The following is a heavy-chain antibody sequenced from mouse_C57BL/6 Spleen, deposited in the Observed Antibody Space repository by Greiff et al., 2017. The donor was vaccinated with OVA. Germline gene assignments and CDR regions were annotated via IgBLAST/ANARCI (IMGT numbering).Heavy chain of an antibody. J-gene: IGHJ1*03. CDR1: GYTFTDYY. CDR2: INPNNGGT. V-gene: IGHV1-26*01. D-gene: IGHD1-1*01. CDR3: ARRDGSSFPYWYFDV. Sequence: VQLQQSGPELVKPGASVKISCKASGYTFTDYYMNWVKQSHGKSLEWIGDINPNNGGTSYNQKFKGKATLTVDKSSSTAYMELRSLTSEDSAVYYCARRDGSSFPYWYFDVWGTGTTVTVSA.